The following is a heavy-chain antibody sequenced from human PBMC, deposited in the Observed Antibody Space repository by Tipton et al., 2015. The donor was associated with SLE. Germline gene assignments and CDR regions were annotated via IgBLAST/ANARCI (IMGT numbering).Heavy chain of an antibody. CDR2: IKEDGSEK. CDR3: ARPQKWIHAAFDF. V-gene: IGHV3-7*01. D-gene: IGHD5-12*01. Sequence: SLRLSCAVAGFRVSGYWMNWVRQTPGKGLEWVANIKEDGSEKYYVDSVKGRFTISRDNAKKSLYLQMNSLRGEDTAVYYCARPQKWIHAAFDFWGQGTVVTVSS. CDR1: GFRVSGYW. J-gene: IGHJ3*01.